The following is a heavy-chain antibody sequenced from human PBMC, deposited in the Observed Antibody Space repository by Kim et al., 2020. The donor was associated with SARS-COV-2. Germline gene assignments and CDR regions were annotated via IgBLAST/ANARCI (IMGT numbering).Heavy chain of an antibody. Sequence: GGSLRLSCAASGFTFSSYGMHWVRQAPGKGLEWVAVIWYDGSNKYYADSVKGRFTISRDNSKNTLYLQMNSLRAEDTAVYYCAREVPGIPSWNDYWGQGTLVTVSS. CDR1: GFTFSSYG. D-gene: IGHD6-13*01. CDR3: AREVPGIPSWNDY. CDR2: IWYDGSNK. V-gene: IGHV3-33*01. J-gene: IGHJ4*02.